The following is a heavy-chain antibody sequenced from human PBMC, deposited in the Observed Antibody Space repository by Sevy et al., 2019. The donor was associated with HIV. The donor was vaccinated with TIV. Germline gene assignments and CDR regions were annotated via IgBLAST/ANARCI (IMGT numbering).Heavy chain of an antibody. J-gene: IGHJ4*02. D-gene: IGHD2-8*01. CDR3: ARVAVEYCTNDCYHRFDH. CDR2: ISYDGNYK. Sequence: GGSLRLSCVASGFTFPIYSVLWVRQAPGKGLEWLTLISYDGNYKYYADSVKGRFTISRDNSNNILYLQMSILRVEDTALYFCARVAVEYCTNDCYHRFDHWGLGTLVTVSS. CDR1: GFTFPIYS. V-gene: IGHV3-30*04.